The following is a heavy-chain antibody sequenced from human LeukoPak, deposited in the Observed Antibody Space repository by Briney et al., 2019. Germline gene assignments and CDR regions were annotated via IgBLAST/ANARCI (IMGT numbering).Heavy chain of an antibody. Sequence: GRSLRLSCAASGFTFSSYAMHWVRRAPGKGLEWVAVISYDGSNKYYADSVKGRFTISRDNSKNTLYLQMNSLRAEDTAVYYCARDIGWGATNYWGQGTLVTVSS. CDR2: ISYDGSNK. D-gene: IGHD1-26*01. J-gene: IGHJ4*02. CDR1: GFTFSSYA. CDR3: ARDIGWGATNY. V-gene: IGHV3-30-3*01.